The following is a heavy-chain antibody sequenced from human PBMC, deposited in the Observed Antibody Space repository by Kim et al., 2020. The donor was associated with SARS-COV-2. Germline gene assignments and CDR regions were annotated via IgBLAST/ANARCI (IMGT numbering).Heavy chain of an antibody. CDR1: GYTFTYYG. CDR2: ISPYYGNT. D-gene: IGHD6-13*01. Sequence: ASVKVSCKTSGYTFTYYGINWVRQAPGQGLEWMGWISPYYGNTDYAQKLQGRVTMTTDTATNTAYVELRSLRSDDTAIYYCARDHQQLVPNRGDASDIWGQGTMVTVSS. J-gene: IGHJ3*02. V-gene: IGHV1-18*01. CDR3: ARDHQQLVPNRGDASDI.